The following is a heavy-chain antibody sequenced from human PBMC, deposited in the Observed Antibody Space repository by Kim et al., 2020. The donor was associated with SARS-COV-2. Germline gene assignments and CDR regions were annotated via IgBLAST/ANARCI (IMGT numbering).Heavy chain of an antibody. D-gene: IGHD6-6*01. CDR1: GFTFSSYD. Sequence: GGSLRLSCAASGFTFSSYDMHWVRQPAGKGLEWVSAIGSTGETYYPGSVKGRFTISRENAKNSLYLQMNTLRAGDTAVYYCARGRHYSSSSGWFDPWGQGTLVTVSS. J-gene: IGHJ5*02. V-gene: IGHV3-13*01. CDR2: IGSTGET. CDR3: ARGRHYSSSSGWFDP.